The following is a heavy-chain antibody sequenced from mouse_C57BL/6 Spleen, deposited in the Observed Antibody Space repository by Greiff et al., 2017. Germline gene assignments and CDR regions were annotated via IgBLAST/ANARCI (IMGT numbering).Heavy chain of an antibody. CDR1: GYTFTSYW. V-gene: IGHV1-69*01. J-gene: IGHJ4*01. Sequence: QVQLQQPGAELVMPGASVKLSCKASGYTFTSYWMHWVKQRPGQGLEWIGEIDPSDSYTNYNQKFKGKSTLTVDKSSSTAYMQLSSLTSEDSAVYYCARDYGSSSRAMDYWGQGTSGTVSS. CDR3: ARDYGSSSRAMDY. D-gene: IGHD1-1*01. CDR2: IDPSDSYT.